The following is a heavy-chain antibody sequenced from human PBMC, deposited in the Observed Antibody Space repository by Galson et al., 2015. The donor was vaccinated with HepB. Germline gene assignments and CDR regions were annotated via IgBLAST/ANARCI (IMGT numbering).Heavy chain of an antibody. J-gene: IGHJ1*01. CDR1: GYTFTSYY. CDR2: INPSGGST. D-gene: IGHD3-22*01. CDR3: ARAPYDSSGYYKRAEYFQH. V-gene: IGHV1-46*03. Sequence: SVKVSCKASGYTFTSYYMHWVRQAPGQGLEWMGIINPSGGSTSYAQKFQGRVTMTRDTSTSTVYMELSSLRSEDTAVYYCARAPYDSSGYYKRAEYFQHWGQGTLVTVSS.